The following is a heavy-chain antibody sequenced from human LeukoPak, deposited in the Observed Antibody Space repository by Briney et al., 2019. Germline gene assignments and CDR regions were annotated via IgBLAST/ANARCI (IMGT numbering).Heavy chain of an antibody. CDR3: ARERPSREGFDP. CDR1: GSSFYNYA. V-gene: IGHV3-23*01. D-gene: IGHD3-10*01. Sequence: GGSLRLSCAASGSSFYNYAMSWVRQAPGKGLEWVSGISGGGGHTYYADSVKGRFTISRDNAKTSLYLQMNSLRAEDTAIYYCARERPSREGFDPWGQGTLVTVSS. J-gene: IGHJ5*02. CDR2: ISGGGGHT.